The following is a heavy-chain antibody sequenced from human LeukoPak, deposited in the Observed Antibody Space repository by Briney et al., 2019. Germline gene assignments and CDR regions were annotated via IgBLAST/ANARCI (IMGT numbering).Heavy chain of an antibody. CDR3: ARGEDIVVVPAAPFDY. Sequence: GGSLRLSCAAAGFSVSTNHMTWVRQAPGKGLEWVSLTYSAGSTHYADSVKGRFTISRDNSKNTLYLRMNSLRAEDTAVYYCARGEDIVVVPAAPFDYWGQGTLVTVSS. D-gene: IGHD2-2*01. V-gene: IGHV3-66*01. CDR2: TYSAGST. CDR1: GFSVSTNH. J-gene: IGHJ4*02.